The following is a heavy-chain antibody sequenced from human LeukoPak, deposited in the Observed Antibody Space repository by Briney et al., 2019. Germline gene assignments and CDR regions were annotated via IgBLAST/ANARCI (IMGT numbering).Heavy chain of an antibody. D-gene: IGHD6-6*01. CDR2: ISYDGSNK. Sequence: GGSLRLSCAASGFTFSDCAMHWVRQAPGKGLEWVAVISYDGSNKYYADSVKGRFTISRDNSKNTLYLQMNSLRAEDTAVYYCARGAGEYSSSWGLDYWGQGTLVTVSS. CDR3: ARGAGEYSSSWGLDY. V-gene: IGHV3-30*01. CDR1: GFTFSDCA. J-gene: IGHJ4*02.